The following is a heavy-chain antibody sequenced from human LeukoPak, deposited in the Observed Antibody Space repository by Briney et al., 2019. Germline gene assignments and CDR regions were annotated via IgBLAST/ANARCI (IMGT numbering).Heavy chain of an antibody. J-gene: IGHJ5*02. V-gene: IGHV1-69*13. CDR1: GGTFSSYA. Sequence: ASVKVSCKASGGTFSSYAISWVRQAPGQGLEWMGGIIPIFGTANYAQKFQGRVTITADESTSTAYMELSSLRSEDTAVYYCARDDCSSTSCHNWFDPWGQGTQVTVSS. D-gene: IGHD2-2*01. CDR3: ARDDCSSTSCHNWFDP. CDR2: IIPIFGTA.